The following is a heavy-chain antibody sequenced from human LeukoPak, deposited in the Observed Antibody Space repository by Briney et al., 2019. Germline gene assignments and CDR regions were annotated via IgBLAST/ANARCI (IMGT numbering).Heavy chain of an antibody. D-gene: IGHD6-13*01. V-gene: IGHV3-23*01. CDR3: AKEGYSSTWNADFDF. CDR2: ISGISGNT. Sequence: LPGGSLRLSCAASGFSFNSHAMTWFRQAPGKGLEWSSAISGISGNTYNEDSVKGRFTISRDNYKNTMYLQMNSLRAKDTAVYYCAKEGYSSTWNADFDFGGQGTLVTVSS. CDR1: GFSFNSHA. J-gene: IGHJ4*02.